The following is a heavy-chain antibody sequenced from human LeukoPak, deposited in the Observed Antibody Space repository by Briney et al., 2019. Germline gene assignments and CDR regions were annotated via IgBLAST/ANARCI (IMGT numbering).Heavy chain of an antibody. Sequence: ASVKVSCKASGYTFTSYGISWVRQAPGQGLEWMGWISAYNGNTNYAQKLQGRVTMTTDTSTSTAYMELRSLRSDDTAVYYCARDKGSGDCCSCPPSYNWFDPWGQGTLVTVSS. CDR1: GYTFTSYG. J-gene: IGHJ5*02. D-gene: IGHD2-21*02. CDR2: ISAYNGNT. V-gene: IGHV1-18*01. CDR3: ARDKGSGDCCSCPPSYNWFDP.